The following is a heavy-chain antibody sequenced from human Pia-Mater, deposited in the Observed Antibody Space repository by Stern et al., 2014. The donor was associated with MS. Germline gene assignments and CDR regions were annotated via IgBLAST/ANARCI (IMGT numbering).Heavy chain of an antibody. CDR2: ISPFFGTI. CDR3: VRDQGGIAAS. D-gene: IGHD6-13*01. CDR1: GDSFSPIE. V-gene: IGHV1-69*18. J-gene: IGHJ4*02. Sequence: QVQLVQSGAEVKKPGSSLKVSCQASGDSFSPIEISWVRQTPGQGLEWIGRISPFFGTIRYAPTVPGRVTIIPDESQSTGHMALVSLRLEDTAVYYCVRDQGGIAASWGQGTLVTVSS.